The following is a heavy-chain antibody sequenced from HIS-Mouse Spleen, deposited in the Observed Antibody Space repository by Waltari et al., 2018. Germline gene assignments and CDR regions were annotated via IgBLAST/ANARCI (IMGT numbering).Heavy chain of an antibody. CDR1: GGSISSSSYD. CDR2: IYYSGST. Sequence: LQLQESGPGLVKPSETLSLTCTVSGGSISSSSYDWGWIRQPPGKGLEWIGSIYYSGSTYYNPSLKSRVTISVDTSKNQFSLKLSSVTAADTAVYYCAREIPYSSSWYDWYFDLWGRGTLVTVSS. V-gene: IGHV4-39*07. J-gene: IGHJ2*01. CDR3: AREIPYSSSWYDWYFDL. D-gene: IGHD6-13*01.